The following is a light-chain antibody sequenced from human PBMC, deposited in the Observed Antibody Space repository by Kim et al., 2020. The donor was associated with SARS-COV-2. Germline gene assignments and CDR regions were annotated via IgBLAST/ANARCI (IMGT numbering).Light chain of an antibody. CDR3: QQYGSSPPFT. Sequence: HGETATLSCRTSQSMTSSSLAWYQQTPGQAPRLLIYAASTRATGIPDRFSGSGSGTDFSLTISRLEPEDFAVYYCQQYGSSPPFTFGPGTKVDIK. J-gene: IGKJ3*01. CDR2: AAS. CDR1: QSMTSSS. V-gene: IGKV3-20*01.